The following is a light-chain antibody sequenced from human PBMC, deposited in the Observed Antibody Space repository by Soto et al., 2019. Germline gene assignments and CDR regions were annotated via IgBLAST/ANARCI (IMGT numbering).Light chain of an antibody. CDR2: DNN. CDR1: SSNIGNNY. Sequence: QSVLTQPPSVSAAPGQKVTISCSGSSSNIGNNYVSWYQQLPGTAPKLLIYDNNQRPSGIPDRFSGSKSGTSATLGITGLQTGDEADYYCGTWDGSLSAGVFGTGTKLTVL. V-gene: IGLV1-51*01. CDR3: GTWDGSLSAGV. J-gene: IGLJ1*01.